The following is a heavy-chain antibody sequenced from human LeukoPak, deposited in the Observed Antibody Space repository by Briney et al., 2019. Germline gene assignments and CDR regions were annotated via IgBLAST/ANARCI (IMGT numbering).Heavy chain of an antibody. J-gene: IGHJ6*02. CDR3: AKDLHYYVAMHV. D-gene: IGHD3-10*02. CDR1: GFTFSGFA. V-gene: IGHV3-23*01. Sequence: PGGSLRLSCAASGFTFSGFAMMWVRQAPGKGLEWVSSIGSDYKTHYSESVKGRFAISRDNSKSTLFLQMNGLRAEDTALYYCAKDLHYYVAMHVWGQGTAVTVSS. CDR2: IGSDYKT.